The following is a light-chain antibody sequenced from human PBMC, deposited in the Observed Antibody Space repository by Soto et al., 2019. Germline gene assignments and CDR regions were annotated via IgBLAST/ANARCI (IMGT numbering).Light chain of an antibody. CDR1: QSVSSY. CDR2: AAS. J-gene: IGKJ4*01. CDR3: QQRSNWPPGLT. V-gene: IGKV3-11*01. Sequence: EIVLTQSPATLSLSPGERATLSCRVSQSVSSYLAWYQQKPGQAPRLLMYAASNRATGIPARFSGSGSGTDFTLTISSLETEDFAVYYCQQRSNWPPGLTFGGGTKVEIK.